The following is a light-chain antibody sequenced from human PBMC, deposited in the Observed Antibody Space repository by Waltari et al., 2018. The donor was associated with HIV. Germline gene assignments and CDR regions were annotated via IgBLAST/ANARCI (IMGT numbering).Light chain of an antibody. Sequence: TFTCRASQNINTFLNWFQQKPGKAPKVLIYGSSTLQRGVPSRFSGRGSGTDFTLTISGLQPEDFATYYCLQTYNAPLTFGPGTKLDVK. J-gene: IGKJ3*01. CDR2: GSS. V-gene: IGKV1-39*01. CDR3: LQTYNAPLT. CDR1: QNINTF.